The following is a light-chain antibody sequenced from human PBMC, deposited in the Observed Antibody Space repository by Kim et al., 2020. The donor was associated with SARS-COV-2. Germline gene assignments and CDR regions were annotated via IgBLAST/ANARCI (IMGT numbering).Light chain of an antibody. J-gene: IGKJ2*01. CDR3: QQSYASPYT. V-gene: IGKV1-39*01. CDR1: QNIASY. CDR2: AAS. Sequence: SASVGDRVTITCRSSQNIASYLNWYQQKPGKAPKLLIFAASNLQSGVPSRFSGRGSGTDFTLTISSLLPEDFTTYYCQQSYASPYTFGLGTKLEIK.